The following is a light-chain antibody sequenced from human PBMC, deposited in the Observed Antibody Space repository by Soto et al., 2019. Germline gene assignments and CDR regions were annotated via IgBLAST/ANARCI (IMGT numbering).Light chain of an antibody. CDR3: CSYAGSXTPYV. CDR1: SSDVGSYNL. J-gene: IGLJ1*01. Sequence: QSALTQPASVSGSPGQSITISCTGTSSDVGSYNLVSWYQQHPGKAPKLMIYEVSKRPSGVSNRFSGSKSGNTASLTISGLQAEDEADYYCCSYAGSXTPYVFGTGTKVTVL. CDR2: EVS. V-gene: IGLV2-23*02.